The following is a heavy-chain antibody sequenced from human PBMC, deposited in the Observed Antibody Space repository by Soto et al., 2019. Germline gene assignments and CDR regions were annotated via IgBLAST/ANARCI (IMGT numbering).Heavy chain of an antibody. CDR2: IIPIFGTA. CDR1: GGTFISYA. J-gene: IGHJ6*02. Sequence: SVKVSCKASGGTFISYAISWVRQAPGQGLEWMGGIIPIFGTANYAQKFQGRVTITADKSTSTAYMELSSLRSEDTAVYYCARDLDIAMVPTYYYGMDVWGPGTTVTVSS. D-gene: IGHD5-18*01. CDR3: ARDLDIAMVPTYYYGMDV. V-gene: IGHV1-69*06.